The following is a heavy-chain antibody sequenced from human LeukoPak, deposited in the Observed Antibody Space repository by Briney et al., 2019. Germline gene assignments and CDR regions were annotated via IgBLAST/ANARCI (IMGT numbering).Heavy chain of an antibody. J-gene: IGHJ6*03. V-gene: IGHV5-51*01. Sequence: GKSLKISCKGSGYSFTRNWIGWVRQMPGKGLEWMGIIYPGDSDTRYSPSFQGQVTISADKSISTAYLQWSSLKASDTAMYYCARTPLEYYYYMDVWGKGTTVTVSS. CDR2: IYPGDSDT. CDR1: GYSFTRNW. D-gene: IGHD3-3*01. CDR3: ARTPLEYYYYMDV.